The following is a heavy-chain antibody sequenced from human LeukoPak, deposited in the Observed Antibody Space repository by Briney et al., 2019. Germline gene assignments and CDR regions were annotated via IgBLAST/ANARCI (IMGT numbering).Heavy chain of an antibody. V-gene: IGHV3-23*01. CDR2: ISGSGASR. CDR1: GFTFSSYA. J-gene: IGHJ4*02. D-gene: IGHD6-25*01. CDR3: AKHAGYSSGGVDY. Sequence: GGSLRLSCAASGFTFSSYAMSWVRQASGKGLEWVSAISGSGASRYYTDSLRGRFTISRDNSKNTLYLQMNTLRAEDTAVFYCAKHAGYSSGGVDYWGRGPLVTVSS.